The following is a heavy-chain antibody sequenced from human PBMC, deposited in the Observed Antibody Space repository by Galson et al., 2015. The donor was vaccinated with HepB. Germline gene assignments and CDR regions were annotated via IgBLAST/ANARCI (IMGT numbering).Heavy chain of an antibody. CDR3: ARAYCTSSSCPDWIYYFYGMDV. Sequence: SVKVSCKASGGTFSRYAISWVRQAPGQGLEWMGGIIPFFGTTSYAQKFQGRVTIIADESTSTAYMELSNLRPEDTALYYCARAYCTSSSCPDWIYYFYGMDVWGQGTTVTVSS. CDR1: GGTFSRYA. D-gene: IGHD2-2*01. J-gene: IGHJ6*02. CDR2: IIPFFGTT. V-gene: IGHV1-69*13.